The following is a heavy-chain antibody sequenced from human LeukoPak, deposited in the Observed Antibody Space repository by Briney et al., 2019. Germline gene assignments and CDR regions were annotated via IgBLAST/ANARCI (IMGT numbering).Heavy chain of an antibody. J-gene: IGHJ4*02. CDR1: GGSFSGYY. V-gene: IGHV4-34*01. Sequence: SETLSLTCAVYGGSFSGYYWSWIRQPPGKGLEWIGEINHSGSTNYNPSLKSRVTISVDTSKSQFSLKLSSVTAADTAVYYCARGDYDILTGYYSWGQGTLVTVSS. CDR2: INHSGST. D-gene: IGHD3-9*01. CDR3: ARGDYDILTGYYS.